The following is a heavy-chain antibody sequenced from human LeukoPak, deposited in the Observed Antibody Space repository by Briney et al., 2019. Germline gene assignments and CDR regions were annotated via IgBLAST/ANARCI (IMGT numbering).Heavy chain of an antibody. D-gene: IGHD5-12*01. V-gene: IGHV4-59*01. CDR3: ARAYSGYEPFDY. CDR1: GGSISSYY. CDR2: IYYSGST. J-gene: IGHJ4*02. Sequence: PSETLSLTCTVSGGSISSYYWSWIRQPPGKGLEWIGYIYYSGSTNYNPSLKSRVTISVDTSKNQFSLKLSSVTAADTGVYYCARAYSGYEPFDYWGQGTLVTVSS.